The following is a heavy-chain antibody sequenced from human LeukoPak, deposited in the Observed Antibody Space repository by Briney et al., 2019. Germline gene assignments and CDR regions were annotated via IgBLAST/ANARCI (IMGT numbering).Heavy chain of an antibody. CDR3: ARSRRVGTSPFYGTDV. CDR2: INPDGREK. V-gene: IGHV3-7*04. D-gene: IGHD5-12*01. Sequence: QPGGSLRLSCAASGITFSGAYMTWFRQAPGKGLEWLANINPDGREKSYVDSVKGRFTISRDNAKDSLYLQMNSLRAEDTAVYYCARSRRVGTSPFYGTDVWGQGTTVTVSS. CDR1: GITFSGAY. J-gene: IGHJ6*02.